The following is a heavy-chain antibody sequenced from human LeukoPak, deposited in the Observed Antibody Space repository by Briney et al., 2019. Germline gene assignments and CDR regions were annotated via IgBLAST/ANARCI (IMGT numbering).Heavy chain of an antibody. Sequence: PGGSLRLSCAASGFTFSSYGMHWVRQAPGKGLEWVAVIWYDGSNKYYADSVKGRFTISRDNSKNTLYLQMNSLRAEDTAVYYCAKDLSGPGWFDPWGQGTLVTVSS. CDR1: GFTFSSYG. CDR3: AKDLSGPGWFDP. J-gene: IGHJ5*02. CDR2: IWYDGSNK. V-gene: IGHV3-30*02.